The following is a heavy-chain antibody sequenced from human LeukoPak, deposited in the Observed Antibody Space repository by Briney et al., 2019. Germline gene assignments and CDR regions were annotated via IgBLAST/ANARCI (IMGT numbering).Heavy chain of an antibody. V-gene: IGHV4-61*02. J-gene: IGHJ6*03. Sequence: PSETLSLTCTVSGYSISSGYYWSWIRQPAGKGLEWIGRIYTSGSTNYNPSLKSRVTISVDTSKNQFSLKLSSVTAADTAVYYCARGKVGDSGSYYYYYMDVWGKGTTVTVSS. CDR2: IYTSGST. D-gene: IGHD4-17*01. CDR1: GYSISSGYY. CDR3: ARGKVGDSGSYYYYYMDV.